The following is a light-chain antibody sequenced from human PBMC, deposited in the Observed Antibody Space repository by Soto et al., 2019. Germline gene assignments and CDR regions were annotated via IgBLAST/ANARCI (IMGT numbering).Light chain of an antibody. V-gene: IGKV3-20*01. CDR3: QHYIKSPTT. CDR2: GAS. J-gene: IGKJ1*01. Sequence: IVLAQPPGTLSLSPGERATLSYPANQSVTSNYLAWYQQNPGQAPRLLIYGASRRATGIPDRFIGSGSGTDFTLTISRLEPEDFAAYYCQHYIKSPTTFGQGTKVDIK. CDR1: QSVTSNY.